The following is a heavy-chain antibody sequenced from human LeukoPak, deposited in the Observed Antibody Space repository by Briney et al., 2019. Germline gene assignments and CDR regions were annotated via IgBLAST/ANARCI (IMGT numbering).Heavy chain of an antibody. CDR1: GGSISSSSYY. Sequence: SETLSLTCTVSGGSISSSSYYWGWIRQPPGKGLEWIGSIYYSGSTYYNPSLKSRVTISVDTSKNQFSLKLSSATAADTAVYYCARESENAFDIWGQGTMVTVSS. J-gene: IGHJ3*02. CDR3: ARESENAFDI. CDR2: IYYSGST. V-gene: IGHV4-39*07.